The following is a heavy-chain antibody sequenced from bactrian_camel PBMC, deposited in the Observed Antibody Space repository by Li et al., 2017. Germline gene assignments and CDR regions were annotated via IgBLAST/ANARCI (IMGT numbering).Heavy chain of an antibody. D-gene: IGHD4*01. V-gene: IGHV3-3*01. J-gene: IGHJ6*01. Sequence: VQLVESGGGSVQAGGSLRLSCVASGLTISEFSMSWFRQFPGKEREGVAFIGTGGSGTDTSYVDSVKGRFTISRVVANETLYLQMNSLKPEDTAMYYCAADCFAGTTIAPVDSGVWDQGTQVTVS. CDR3: AADCFAGTTIAPVDSGV. CDR1: GLTISEFS. CDR2: TGGSGTDT.